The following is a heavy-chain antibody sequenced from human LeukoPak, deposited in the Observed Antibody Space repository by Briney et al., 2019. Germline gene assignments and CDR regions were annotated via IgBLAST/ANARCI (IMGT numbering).Heavy chain of an antibody. D-gene: IGHD3-16*02. CDR2: ISSSSSTI. Sequence: PGGSLRLSCAASGFTFSSYSMNWVRQAPGKGLEWVSYISSSSSTIYYADSVEGRFTISRDNAKNSLYLQMNSLRAEDTAVYYCARNYDYVWGSYRAFDYWGQGTLVTVSS. CDR1: GFTFSSYS. CDR3: ARNYDYVWGSYRAFDY. J-gene: IGHJ4*02. V-gene: IGHV3-48*01.